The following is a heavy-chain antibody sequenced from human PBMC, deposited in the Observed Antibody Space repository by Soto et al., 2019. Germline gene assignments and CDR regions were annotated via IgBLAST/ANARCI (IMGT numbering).Heavy chain of an antibody. V-gene: IGHV4-30-4*01. Sequence: SETLSLTCTVSGDSVTSGDYYWTWVRQSPGKGLEWIGYISYSGNTAYNPSLSSRLTISLDTSKNHFSLKLHAATAADPAGHYCARGAYFNRSGYYYFQHWGQGTPVTVSS. CDR2: ISYSGNT. CDR3: ARGAYFNRSGYYYFQH. CDR1: GDSVTSGDYY. D-gene: IGHD3-22*01. J-gene: IGHJ1*01.